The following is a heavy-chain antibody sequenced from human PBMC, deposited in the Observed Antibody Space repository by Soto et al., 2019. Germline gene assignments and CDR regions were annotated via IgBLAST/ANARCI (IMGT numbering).Heavy chain of an antibody. V-gene: IGHV3-21*01. J-gene: IGHJ4*02. CDR1: GFTFSSYS. CDR3: TGDGSASWNSGTFCTYCDS. D-gene: IGHD3-10*01. CDR2: ISSRSSYI. Sequence: EVQLVESGGGLVKPGGSLRLSCAASGFTFSSYSMNWVRQAPGKGLEWVSSISSRSSYIYYADSARGRFTISRDNGKKSLLLQMSSLRAEETAVYFCTGDGSASWNSGTFCTYCDSWGQGTLVTVSS.